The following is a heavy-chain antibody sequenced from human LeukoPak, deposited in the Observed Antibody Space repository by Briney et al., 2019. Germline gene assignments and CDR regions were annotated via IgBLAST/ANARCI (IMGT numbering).Heavy chain of an antibody. V-gene: IGHV3-53*01. D-gene: IGHD6-6*01. CDR2: IYSGGST. CDR3: AREYSSSSYGY. CDR1: GFTVSSNY. J-gene: IGHJ4*02. Sequence: GGSLRLSCAASGFTVSSNYMSWVRQAPGKGLEWVSVIYSGGSTYYADSVKGRFTISRDNSKNTLYLQMNSLRAEATAVYYCAREYSSSSYGYWGQGTLVTVSS.